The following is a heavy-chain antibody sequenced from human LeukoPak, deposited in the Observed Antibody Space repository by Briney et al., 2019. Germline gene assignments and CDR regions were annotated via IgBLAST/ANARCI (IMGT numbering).Heavy chain of an antibody. J-gene: IGHJ4*02. CDR2: IHYTGNT. D-gene: IGHD2-2*02. V-gene: IGHV4-59*01. Sequence: PSETLSLTCTVSGVSITSSYWSCIRQPPGKGLEWIGYIHYTGNTNHNPSLKNRVTISVDTSKNQFSLKLSSVTAADTAIYYCAKYGLYNFDYWAQGTLVTVSS. CDR3: AKYGLYNFDY. CDR1: GVSITSSY.